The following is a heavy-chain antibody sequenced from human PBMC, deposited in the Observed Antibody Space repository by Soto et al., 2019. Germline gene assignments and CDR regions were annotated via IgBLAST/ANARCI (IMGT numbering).Heavy chain of an antibody. Sequence: VQLVESGGGLVQPGGSLRLSCAAAGFTFSSYWMSWARQAPGKGLEWMANIKTDGSDKKYVDSVKGRFTISRDNAKNSLSLDMNSLTVEDTAVYYCVRGGCSVDYWGQGTLVTVSS. V-gene: IGHV3-7*04. CDR1: GFTFSSYW. CDR2: IKTDGSDK. CDR3: VRGGCSVDY. J-gene: IGHJ4*02. D-gene: IGHD3-10*02.